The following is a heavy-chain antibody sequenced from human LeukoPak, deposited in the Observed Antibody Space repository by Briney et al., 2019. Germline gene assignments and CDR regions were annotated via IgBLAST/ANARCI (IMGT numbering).Heavy chain of an antibody. CDR3: ARASAYSSGWYGGGYYFDY. V-gene: IGHV3-13*01. D-gene: IGHD6-19*01. CDR1: GFTFSSYD. Sequence: PGGSLRLSCAASGFTFSSYDMHWVRQAPGKGLEWVSAIGTAGDTYYPGSVKGRFAISRENAKNSLYLQMNSLRAGDTAVYYCARASAYSSGWYGGGYYFDYWGQGTLVTVSS. J-gene: IGHJ4*02. CDR2: IGTAGDT.